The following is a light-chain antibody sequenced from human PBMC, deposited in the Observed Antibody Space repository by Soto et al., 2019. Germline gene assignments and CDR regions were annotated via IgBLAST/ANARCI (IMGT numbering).Light chain of an antibody. CDR2: GAS. V-gene: IGKV3-20*01. J-gene: IGKJ1*01. CDR3: QQYGSSPWT. CDR1: QSISGKY. Sequence: EIVFTQSPGTLSLSPWERATVSFRASQSISGKYLAWYQQKTGQAPRLLIYGASSRATGIPERLSGSGYGTDLTLTISRMENEDFAVYYCQQYGSSPWTFGHGTKVDIK.